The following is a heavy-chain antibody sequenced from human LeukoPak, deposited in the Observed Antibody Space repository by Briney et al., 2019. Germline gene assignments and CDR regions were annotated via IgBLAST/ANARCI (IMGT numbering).Heavy chain of an antibody. CDR1: GFSFTTYG. J-gene: IGHJ4*02. CDR3: ARPLYAVRGKNFFDY. D-gene: IGHD3-10*02. Sequence: GGSLRLSCAASGFSFTTYGMSWVRQAPGKGLEWVSGISSSGDETHYADSVRGRFTISRDNSKDTLYLEVKSLRVEDTAVYFCARPLYAVRGKNFFDYWGQGTLVIVSS. V-gene: IGHV3-23*01. CDR2: ISSSGDET.